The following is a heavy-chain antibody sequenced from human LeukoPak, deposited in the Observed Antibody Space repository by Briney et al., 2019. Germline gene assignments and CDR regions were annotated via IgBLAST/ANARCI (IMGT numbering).Heavy chain of an antibody. CDR1: GFTFSSYA. CDR2: ISYDGSNK. Sequence: GRSLRLSCAASGFTFSSYAMPWVRQAPGKGLEWVAVISYDGSNKYYADSVKGRFTISRDNSKNTLYLQMNSLRAEDTAVYYCAREDVVVTAIFDYWGQGTLVTVSS. D-gene: IGHD2-21*02. V-gene: IGHV3-30-3*01. J-gene: IGHJ4*02. CDR3: AREDVVVTAIFDY.